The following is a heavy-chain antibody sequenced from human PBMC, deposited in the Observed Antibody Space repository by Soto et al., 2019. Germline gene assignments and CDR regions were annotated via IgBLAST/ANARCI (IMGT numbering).Heavy chain of an antibody. V-gene: IGHV1-69*13. J-gene: IGHJ6*02. CDR1: GGTFSSYA. Sequence: SVKVSCKASGGTFSSYAISWVRQAPGQGLEWMGGTIPIFGTANYAQKFQGRVTITADESTSTAYMELSSLRSEDTAVYYCAREGVEMATIMYYYGMDVWGQGTTVTVAS. CDR3: AREGVEMATIMYYYGMDV. D-gene: IGHD5-12*01. CDR2: TIPIFGTA.